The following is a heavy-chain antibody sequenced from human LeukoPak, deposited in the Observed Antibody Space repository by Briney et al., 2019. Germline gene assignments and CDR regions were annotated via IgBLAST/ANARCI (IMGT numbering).Heavy chain of an antibody. CDR1: GFTFCCYS. J-gene: IGHJ6*03. D-gene: IGHD2-15*01. CDR3: ARENGGYCSGGSCSRNYFYYYYMDV. Sequence: PGGSLRLSCAASGFTFCCYSMNWVRQAPGKGLEWVSSISSSYIYYADSVKGRFTISRDNAKNSLYLQMNSLSAEDTAVYYCARENGGYCSGGSCSRNYFYYYYMDVWGKGTTVTVSS. V-gene: IGHV3-21*01. CDR2: ISSSYI.